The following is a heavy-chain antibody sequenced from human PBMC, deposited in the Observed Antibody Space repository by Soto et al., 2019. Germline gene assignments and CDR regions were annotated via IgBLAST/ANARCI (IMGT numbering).Heavy chain of an antibody. J-gene: IGHJ4*02. CDR1: GGSLSSSTW. V-gene: IGHV4-4*02. CDR2: ISHTRNT. Sequence: QVQLQESGPGLVKPSGTLSLTCTVSGGSLSSSTWWSWVRQPPGKGLEWIGEISHTRNTDYNPSLERRVTISINTSKNPVALRLRSVAAADTAGEYWAGDPHCSRTNCPFDYWGQGTLVTVSS. CDR3: AGDPHCSRTNCPFDY. D-gene: IGHD2-2*01.